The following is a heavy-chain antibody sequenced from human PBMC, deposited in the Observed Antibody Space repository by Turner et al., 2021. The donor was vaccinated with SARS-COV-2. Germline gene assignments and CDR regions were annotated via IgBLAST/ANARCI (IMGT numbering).Heavy chain of an antibody. V-gene: IGHV4-39*01. CDR2: SYYSGST. CDR1: GGSISSSSYY. D-gene: IGHD6-19*01. J-gene: IGHJ3*02. Sequence: QLQLQESGPGLVKPSETLSLTCTVPGGSISSSSYYGGWIRQPPGKGLEWIGRSYYSGSTYCNPSLKSRVTKSVDTSKNQFSLKLNYVTAADTAVYYCAAPGGNSGWFFAYDIWGQGTMVTVSS. CDR3: AAPGGNSGWFFAYDI.